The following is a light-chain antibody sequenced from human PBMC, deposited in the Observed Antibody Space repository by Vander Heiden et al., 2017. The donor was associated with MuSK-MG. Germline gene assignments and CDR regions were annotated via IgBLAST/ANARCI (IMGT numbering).Light chain of an antibody. CDR1: HTDSDSSNNKNY. CDR2: SAS. V-gene: IGKV4-1*01. J-gene: IGKJ2*01. Sequence: TEAPDSVSVSLGERATINCTSSHTDSDSSNNKNYLAWYQQKQGQPPKVLIYSASTWEYGVPDSFSGSGAGTDFTLTISNLQAEDVAVYYCLQDYSIPHTFGQGTKMEIK. CDR3: LQDYSIPHT.